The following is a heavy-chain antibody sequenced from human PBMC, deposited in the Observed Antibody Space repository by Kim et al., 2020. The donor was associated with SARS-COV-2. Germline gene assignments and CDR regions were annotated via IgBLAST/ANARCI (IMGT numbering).Heavy chain of an antibody. CDR3: ARDRRGVAAAGTSGRGYYYYGMDV. Sequence: ASVKVSCKASGYTFTSYAMHWVRQAPGQRLEWMGWINAGNGNTKYSQKFQGRVTITRDTSASTAYMELSSLRSEDTAVYYCARDRRGVAAAGTSGRGYYYYGMDVWGQGTTVTVSS. CDR1: GYTFTSYA. D-gene: IGHD6-13*01. J-gene: IGHJ6*02. V-gene: IGHV1-3*01. CDR2: INAGNGNT.